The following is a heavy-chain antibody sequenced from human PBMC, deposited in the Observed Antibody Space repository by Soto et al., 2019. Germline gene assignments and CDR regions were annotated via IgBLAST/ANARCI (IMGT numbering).Heavy chain of an antibody. CDR1: GFTFSSYS. V-gene: IGHV3-21*01. J-gene: IGHJ4*02. CDR3: ARDRTVCGGDCFLPDY. Sequence: EVQLVESGGGLVKPGGSLRLSCAASGFTFSSYSMNWVRQAPGKGLEWVSSISSSSSYIYYADSVKGRFTISRDNAKNLLYLQMNSLRAEDTAVYYCARDRTVCGGDCFLPDYWGQGTLVTVSS. CDR2: ISSSSSYI. D-gene: IGHD2-21*02.